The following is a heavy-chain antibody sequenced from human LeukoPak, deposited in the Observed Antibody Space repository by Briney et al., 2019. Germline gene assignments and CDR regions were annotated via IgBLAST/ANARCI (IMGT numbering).Heavy chain of an antibody. Sequence: GGSLRLSCAASGFTFSSYAMNWVRQAPGKGLEWVSAISGSGGSTYYADSVKGRFTISRDNSKNTLYLQMNSLRAEDTAVCYCAKVYYYDSSGYYYVGYYFDYWGQGTLVTVSS. V-gene: IGHV3-23*01. D-gene: IGHD3-22*01. CDR2: ISGSGGST. CDR1: GFTFSSYA. CDR3: AKVYYYDSSGYYYVGYYFDY. J-gene: IGHJ4*02.